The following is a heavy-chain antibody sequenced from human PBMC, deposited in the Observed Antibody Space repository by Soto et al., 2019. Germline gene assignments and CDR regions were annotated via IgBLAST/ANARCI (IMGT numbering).Heavy chain of an antibody. CDR1: GGSISGYY. CDR2: VYSSGST. Sequence: QVRLQGSGPGLVKPSETLSLTCTVSGGSISGYYWSWIRQPAGKGLEWIGRVYSSGSTNYGPSLKSRVTMSLDTSKKQLSLKLRSVTAADTAVYYCAREGGYFDSSGSGVYHYYGVDVWGQGTTVTVSS. V-gene: IGHV4-4*07. CDR3: AREGGYFDSSGSGVYHYYGVDV. D-gene: IGHD3-22*01. J-gene: IGHJ6*02.